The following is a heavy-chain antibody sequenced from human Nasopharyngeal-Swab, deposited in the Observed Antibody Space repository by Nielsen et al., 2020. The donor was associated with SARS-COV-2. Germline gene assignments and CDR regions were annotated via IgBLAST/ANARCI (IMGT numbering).Heavy chain of an antibody. V-gene: IGHV3-74*01. J-gene: IGHJ5*02. CDR3: AREGLIDP. CDR1: GFTFSGSW. CDR2: IKSDGSGT. Sequence: GGSLRLSCAASGFTFSGSWMHWIRQAPGKGLVWVSRIKSDGSGTRYADSVKGRFTISRDNAKNTLYLQMDSLRAEDTAVYYCAREGLIDPWGPGTLVTVSS.